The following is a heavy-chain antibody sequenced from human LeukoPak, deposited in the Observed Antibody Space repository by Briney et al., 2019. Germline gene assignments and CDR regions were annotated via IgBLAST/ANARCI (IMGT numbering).Heavy chain of an antibody. CDR1: GYTFTDYY. D-gene: IGHD3-22*01. J-gene: IGHJ4*02. CDR2: INPNSGGT. CDR3: ARASYYYDSSGYPGYYFDY. Sequence: ASVKVSFKASGYTFTDYYMHWVRQAPGQGPEWMGWINPNSGGTNYAQKFQGRVTMTRDTSISTAYMELSRLRSDDTAVYYCARASYYYDSSGYPGYYFDYWGQGTLVTVSS. V-gene: IGHV1-2*02.